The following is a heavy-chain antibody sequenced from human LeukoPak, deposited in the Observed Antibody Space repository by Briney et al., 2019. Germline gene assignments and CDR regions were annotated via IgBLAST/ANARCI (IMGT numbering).Heavy chain of an antibody. Sequence: GGSLRLSCAASGFTFSSYGMHGVRQAPGKGLEWVAVISYDGSNKYYADSVKGRFTISRDNSKNTLYLQMNSLRAEDTAVYYCAKGGMESIVATIDYFDYWGQGTLVTVSS. CDR2: ISYDGSNK. CDR3: AKGGMESIVATIDYFDY. J-gene: IGHJ4*02. V-gene: IGHV3-30*18. CDR1: GFTFSSYG. D-gene: IGHD5-12*01.